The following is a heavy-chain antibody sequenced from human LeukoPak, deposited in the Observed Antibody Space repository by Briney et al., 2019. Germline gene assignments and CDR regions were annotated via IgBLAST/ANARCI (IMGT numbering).Heavy chain of an antibody. CDR2: INPNSGGT. Sequence: GASVKVSCKASGYTFTGYYMQWVRQAPGQGLEWMGWINPNSGGTNYAQKFQGRVTMTRDTSISTAYMELSRLRSDDTAVYYCARDLDGIAAAGTDYWGQGTLVTVSS. V-gene: IGHV1-2*02. D-gene: IGHD6-13*01. J-gene: IGHJ4*02. CDR1: GYTFTGYY. CDR3: ARDLDGIAAAGTDY.